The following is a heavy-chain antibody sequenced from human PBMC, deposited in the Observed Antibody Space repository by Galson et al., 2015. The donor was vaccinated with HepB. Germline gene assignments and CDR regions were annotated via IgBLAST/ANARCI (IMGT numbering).Heavy chain of an antibody. CDR3: AKLAMIIVLISTQPFDI. CDR2: ISISGAST. V-gene: IGHV3-23*01. J-gene: IGHJ3*02. Sequence: SLRLSCAASGFTFRNYAMNWVRQAPGKGLEWVSSISISGASTYYTDSVKGRFTISRDNSKNTLYLQMNSLRAEDTAVYYCAKLAMIIVLISTQPFDIWGQGTMVTVSS. CDR1: GFTFRNYA. D-gene: IGHD3-22*01.